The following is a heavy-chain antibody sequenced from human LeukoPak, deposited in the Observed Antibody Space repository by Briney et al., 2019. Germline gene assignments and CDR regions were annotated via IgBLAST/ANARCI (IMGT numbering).Heavy chain of an antibody. CDR1: GFTFSSYS. D-gene: IGHD5-12*01. J-gene: IGHJ1*01. Sequence: SGGSLRLSCEVSGFTFSSYSMTWVRQVPGKGLEWIAYMTATSNTFYYADSVKGRFTISRDNARNSLFLQMTSLTVEDTAVYYCARSLSGYDPLSAFWGQGTLVTVSS. V-gene: IGHV3-48*04. CDR3: ARSLSGYDPLSAF. CDR2: MTATSNTF.